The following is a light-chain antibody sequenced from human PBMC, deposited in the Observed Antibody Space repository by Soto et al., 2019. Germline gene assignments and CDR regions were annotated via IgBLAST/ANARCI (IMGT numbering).Light chain of an antibody. V-gene: IGKV1-39*01. CDR2: ATS. Sequence: DIQMTQSPSSLSASVGDRVTITCRASQSISTYLNWYQKRPGRAPKLLIYATSGLQTGVPSRFSGSGSRTDFTLTISSLQPEDFATYYCQQSYSIPTFGQGTKLEI. CDR3: QQSYSIPT. CDR1: QSISTY. J-gene: IGKJ2*01.